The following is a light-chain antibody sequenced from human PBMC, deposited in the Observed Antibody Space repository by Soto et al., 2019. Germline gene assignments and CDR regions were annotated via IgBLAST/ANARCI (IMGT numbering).Light chain of an antibody. CDR2: DAS. J-gene: IGKJ5*01. V-gene: IGKV1-39*01. CDR1: QSITRY. CDR3: QQTSSASIT. Sequence: DVQMTQSPSSLSASVGDRVTITCRASQSITRYLNWYQQKPGKAPNLLIYDASILQSGVPSRFSGSGSGTDFTLTISSLQPEDFATYCCQQTSSASITFGQGTRLEIK.